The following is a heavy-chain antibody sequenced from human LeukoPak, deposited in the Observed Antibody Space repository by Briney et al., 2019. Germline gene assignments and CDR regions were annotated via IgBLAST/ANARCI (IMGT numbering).Heavy chain of an antibody. CDR2: INPSGGSA. CDR3: ARTPGSIAAPIDY. D-gene: IGHD6-6*01. J-gene: IGHJ4*02. CDR1: GYAFTSYY. V-gene: IGHV1-46*01. Sequence: ASVKVSCKASGYAFTSYYMHWVRQAPGQGLEWMGIINPSGGSASYAQKFQGRVTMTRDMSTSTVYMELSSLRSEDTAVYYCARTPGSIAAPIDYWGQGTLVTVSS.